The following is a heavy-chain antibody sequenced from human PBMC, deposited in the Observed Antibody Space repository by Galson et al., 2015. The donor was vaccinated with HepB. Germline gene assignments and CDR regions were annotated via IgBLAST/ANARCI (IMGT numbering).Heavy chain of an antibody. D-gene: IGHD3-10*01. CDR3: ARGSEDNYGSFDY. J-gene: IGHJ4*02. V-gene: IGHV4-31*03. CDR1: GGSLDIGCYY. CDR2: THYSGST. Sequence: TLSLTCTVSGGSLDIGCYYWSWIRQHPGKGLEWIGYTHYSGSTYYNPSLRGRLTISEGMSKNQLSLKLSSVTAADTAIYYCARGSEDNYGSFDYWGQGTLVTVSS.